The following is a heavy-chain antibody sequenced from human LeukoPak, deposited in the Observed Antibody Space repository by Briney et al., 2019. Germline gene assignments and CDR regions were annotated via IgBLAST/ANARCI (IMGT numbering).Heavy chain of an antibody. Sequence: SETLSLTCTVSGGSISSYYWSWIRQPPGKGLEWIEYIYYSGSTNYNPSLKSRVTISVDTSKNQFSLKLSSVTAADTAVYYCARRTTYSNSCFDYWGQGTLVTVSS. V-gene: IGHV4-59*08. D-gene: IGHD6-13*01. CDR2: IYYSGST. J-gene: IGHJ4*02. CDR1: GGSISSYY. CDR3: ARRTTYSNSCFDY.